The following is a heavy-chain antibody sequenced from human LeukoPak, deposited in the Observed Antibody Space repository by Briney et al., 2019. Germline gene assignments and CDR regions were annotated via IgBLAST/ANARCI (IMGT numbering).Heavy chain of an antibody. CDR2: IYYSGST. V-gene: IGHV4-31*03. CDR1: GGSISSGGYY. Sequence: PSETLSLTCTVSGGSISSGGYYWSWIRQHPGKGLEWIGYIYYSGSTYYNPSLKSRVAISVDTSKNQFSLKLSSVTAADTAVYYCASLAAAGNSAYWGQGTLVTVSS. D-gene: IGHD6-13*01. J-gene: IGHJ4*02. CDR3: ASLAAAGNSAY.